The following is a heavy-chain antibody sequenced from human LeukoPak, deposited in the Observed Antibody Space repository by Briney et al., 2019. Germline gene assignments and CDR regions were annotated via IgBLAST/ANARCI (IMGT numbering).Heavy chain of an antibody. D-gene: IGHD2-2*01. CDR1: GGTFSSYA. Sequence: SVKVSCKASGGTFSSYAISWVRQAPGQGLEWMGGIIPIFGTANYAQKFQGRVTITADESTSTAYMELSSLSSEDTAVYYCASRGYCSSTGCYVPLDYWGQGTLVTVSS. CDR2: IIPIFGTA. CDR3: ASRGYCSSTGCYVPLDY. J-gene: IGHJ4*02. V-gene: IGHV1-69*13.